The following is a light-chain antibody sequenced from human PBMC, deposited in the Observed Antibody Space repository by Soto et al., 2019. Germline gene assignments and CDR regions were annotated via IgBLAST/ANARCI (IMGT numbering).Light chain of an antibody. CDR1: QSLLDSDDGNTY. V-gene: IGKV2-40*01. Sequence: DIVMTQTPLSLPVTPGEPASISCRSSQSLLDSDDGNTYLDWYLQKPGQSPQLLIYTLSYWASGVPDRFSGSGSGTDFTLKISRVEAEDVGVYYCMQRIKFPYTFGQGTKLEIK. CDR2: TLS. J-gene: IGKJ2*01. CDR3: MQRIKFPYT.